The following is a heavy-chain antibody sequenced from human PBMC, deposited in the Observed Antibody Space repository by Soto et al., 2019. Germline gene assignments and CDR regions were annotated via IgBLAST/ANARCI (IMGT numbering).Heavy chain of an antibody. Sequence: PSETLSLTCTVSGGSISGYYWSWIRQPPGKGLEWIGYIDYSGSTSYNPSLKSRLTISVDTSKNQFSLRLTSVTAADTAVYYCAREGGAAPDSSGYYPTPLFYWGQGTLVTVSS. CDR3: AREGGAAPDSSGYYPTPLFY. D-gene: IGHD3-22*01. J-gene: IGHJ4*02. V-gene: IGHV4-59*01. CDR2: IDYSGST. CDR1: GGSISGYY.